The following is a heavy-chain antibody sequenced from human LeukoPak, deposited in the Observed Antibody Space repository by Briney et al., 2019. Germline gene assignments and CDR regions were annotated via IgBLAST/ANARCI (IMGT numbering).Heavy chain of an antibody. D-gene: IGHD6-19*01. Sequence: GASVKVSCKTSGYTFTGYYMHWVRQAPGQGLEWMGWINPNSGGTNYAQKFQDRVTMTGDTSISTAYMELSRLTSDDTAVYYCARDGSSGTWGQGTLVTVSS. J-gene: IGHJ5*02. V-gene: IGHV1-2*02. CDR3: ARDGSSGT. CDR1: GYTFTGYY. CDR2: INPNSGGT.